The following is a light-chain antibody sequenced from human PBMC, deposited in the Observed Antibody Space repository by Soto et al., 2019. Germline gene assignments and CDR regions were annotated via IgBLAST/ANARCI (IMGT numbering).Light chain of an antibody. J-gene: IGKJ2*01. CDR2: DTS. CDR3: QQYNNWPLT. Sequence: EIVMTRSPGTLSVSPGESATLSCRASQSVSSNLAWYQQKPGQAPRLLIYDTSTRATGVPARFSGSGSGTEFTLTISSLQSEDFAVYYCQQYNNWPLTFGQGTKLEIK. V-gene: IGKV3-15*01. CDR1: QSVSSN.